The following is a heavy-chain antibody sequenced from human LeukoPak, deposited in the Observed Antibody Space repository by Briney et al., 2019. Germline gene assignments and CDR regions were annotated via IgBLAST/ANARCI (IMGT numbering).Heavy chain of an antibody. CDR3: APLRRGGDFDP. Sequence: GGPLRLPCAASGFPVSTTFMSGSRQPPGRGREWVSVIYSGGSTYYPDSVKGRFTISRDNSKNTLYLQMNSLRAEDTAVYYCAPLRRGGDFDPWGQGTLVTVSS. J-gene: IGHJ5*02. D-gene: IGHD2-21*02. CDR1: GFPVSTTF. CDR2: IYSGGST. V-gene: IGHV3-66*01.